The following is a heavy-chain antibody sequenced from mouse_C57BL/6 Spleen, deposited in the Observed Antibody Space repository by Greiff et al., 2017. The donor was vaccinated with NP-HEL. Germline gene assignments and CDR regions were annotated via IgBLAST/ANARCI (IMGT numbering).Heavy chain of an antibody. J-gene: IGHJ4*01. D-gene: IGHD2-1*01. CDR3: TIYYGNYDAMDY. CDR1: GFTFSSYA. V-gene: IGHV5-9-1*02. Sequence: EVHLVESGEGLVKPGGSLKLSCAASGFTFSSYAMSWVRQTPEKRLEWVAYISSGGDYIYYADTVKGRFTISRDNARNTLYLQMSSLKSEDTAMYYCTIYYGNYDAMDYWGQGTSVTVSS. CDR2: ISSGGDYI.